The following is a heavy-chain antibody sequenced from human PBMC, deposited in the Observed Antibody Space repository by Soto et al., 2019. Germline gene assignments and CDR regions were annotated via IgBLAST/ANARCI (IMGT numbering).Heavy chain of an antibody. Sequence: QVQLQESGPGLVRPSGALSVTCAVSGDSISRSHWWSWVRQSPGKGLEWIGEISHSGITNYNHSLTSRVTISGDKSKNQLSLKLTSVTAADKAVYYCARVRYDRSGFDHWGQGTLVSVSS. V-gene: IGHV4-4*02. CDR1: GDSISRSHW. CDR3: ARVRYDRSGFDH. CDR2: ISHSGIT. D-gene: IGHD3-22*01. J-gene: IGHJ4*02.